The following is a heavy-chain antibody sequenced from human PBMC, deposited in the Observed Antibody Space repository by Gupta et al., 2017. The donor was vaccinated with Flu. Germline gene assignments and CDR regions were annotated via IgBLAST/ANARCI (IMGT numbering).Heavy chain of an antibody. CDR2: INHSGST. Sequence: QVQLQQWGAGLLKPSETLSLPCAVYGGSFSGYYWRWLRQPPGKGLEWIGEINHSGSTNYNPSLKRRVTISVDTYKNQFSLELSSVTAADTAVYYRATAMGLDYWGQGTLVSVSS. CDR1: GGSFSGYY. V-gene: IGHV4-34*01. D-gene: IGHD2-8*01. J-gene: IGHJ4*02. CDR3: ATAMGLDY.